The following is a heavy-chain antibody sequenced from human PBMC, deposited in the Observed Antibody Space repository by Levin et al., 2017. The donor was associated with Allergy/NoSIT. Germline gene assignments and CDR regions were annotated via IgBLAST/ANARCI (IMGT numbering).Heavy chain of an antibody. J-gene: IGHJ6*03. Sequence: ASVKVSCKASGYNFTNYGISWVRQAPGQGLEWMGWISAYNGNTNYAQKFQGRVTMTIQTSTNTAYMELRSLRSDDTAVYYCARVGIDFWGVYQKSWGYMDVWGQRTTVTVSS. CDR3: ARVGIDFWGVYQKSWGYMDV. CDR1: GYNFTNYG. V-gene: IGHV1-18*01. CDR2: ISAYNGNT. D-gene: IGHD3-3*01.